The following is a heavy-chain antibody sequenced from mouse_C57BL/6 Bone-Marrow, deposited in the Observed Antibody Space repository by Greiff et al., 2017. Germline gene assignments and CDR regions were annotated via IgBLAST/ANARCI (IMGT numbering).Heavy chain of an antibody. CDR1: GFTFSSYA. Sequence: EVQGVESGEGLVKPGGSLKLSCAASGFTFSSYAMSWVRQTPEKRLEWVAYISSGGDYIYYADTVKGRFTISRDNARNTLYLQMSSLKSEDTAMYYCTRNPYYDYDRDYWGQGTSVTVSS. V-gene: IGHV5-9-1*02. CDR3: TRNPYYDYDRDY. J-gene: IGHJ4*01. D-gene: IGHD2-4*01. CDR2: ISSGGDYI.